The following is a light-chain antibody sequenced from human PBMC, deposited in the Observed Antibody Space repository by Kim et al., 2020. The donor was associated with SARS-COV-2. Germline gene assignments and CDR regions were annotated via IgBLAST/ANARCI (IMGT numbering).Light chain of an antibody. CDR1: QTINNK. CDR3: QKSNDWPPLT. J-gene: IGKJ1*01. V-gene: IGKV3-15*01. CDR2: DAT. Sequence: SPRERATLSCRASQTINNKLVWYQHKPGQAPRLLIYDATTRATGVPARFIGSGSETDFTLTISSLQSEDFAVYYCQKSNDWPPLTFGQGTKVDIK.